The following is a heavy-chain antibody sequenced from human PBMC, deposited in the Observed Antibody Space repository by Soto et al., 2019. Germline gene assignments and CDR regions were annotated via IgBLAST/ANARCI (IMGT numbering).Heavy chain of an antibody. CDR1: GFTFSGSA. V-gene: IGHV3-73*01. J-gene: IGHJ4*02. Sequence: GGSLRLSCAASGFTFSGSAMHWVRQAFGKGLEWVGRIRSKAHSYATAYAVSLKGKFTISRDDSRNTAYLQMNSLKTEDTAVYYCARGVYDFWSGHPTGLDYWGQGTVVTVSS. CDR2: IRSKAHSYAT. CDR3: ARGVYDFWSGHPTGLDY. D-gene: IGHD3-3*01.